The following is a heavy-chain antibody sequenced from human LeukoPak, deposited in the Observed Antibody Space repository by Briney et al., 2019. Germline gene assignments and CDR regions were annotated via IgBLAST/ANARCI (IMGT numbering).Heavy chain of an antibody. CDR3: ARRHYRDYMDV. Sequence: SETLSLTRALSGGSISTYYWSWIRQPPGKGLEWIGYIYYSGSTNYNPSLKSRVTISVDTSKNQFSLKLSSVTAADTAVYYCARRHYRDYMDVWGKGTTVTVSS. CDR2: IYYSGST. D-gene: IGHD3-16*02. CDR1: GGSISTYY. V-gene: IGHV4-59*08. J-gene: IGHJ6*03.